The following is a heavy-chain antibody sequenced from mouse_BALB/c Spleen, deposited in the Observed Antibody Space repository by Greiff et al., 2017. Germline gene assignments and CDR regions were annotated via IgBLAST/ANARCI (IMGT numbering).Heavy chain of an antibody. V-gene: IGHV3-6*02. J-gene: IGHJ2*01. CDR3: ASDYGSSYDGGY. Sequence: EVKLVESGPGLVKPSQSLSLTCSVTGYSITSGYYWNWIRQFPGNKLEWMGYISYDGSNNYNPSLKNRISITRDTSKNQFFLKLNSVTTEDTATYYCASDYGSSYDGGYWGQGTTLTVSS. CDR2: ISYDGSN. D-gene: IGHD1-1*01. CDR1: GYSITSGYY.